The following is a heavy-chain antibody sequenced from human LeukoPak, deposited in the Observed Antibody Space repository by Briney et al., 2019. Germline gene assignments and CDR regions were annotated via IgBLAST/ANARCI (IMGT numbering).Heavy chain of an antibody. CDR3: ARQGAAGKYYYYYMDV. CDR1: GYNFPIYW. V-gene: IGHV5-51*01. CDR2: IYPDDSNT. D-gene: IGHD6-13*01. J-gene: IGHJ6*03. Sequence: GESLKISCQGSGYNFPIYWIGWVRQMPGHGLEGMGIIYPDDSNTIYGPSFQGQVTISADKSINTAYLEGSSLKASDTAIYYCARQGAAGKYYYYYMDVWGKGPTVTVSS.